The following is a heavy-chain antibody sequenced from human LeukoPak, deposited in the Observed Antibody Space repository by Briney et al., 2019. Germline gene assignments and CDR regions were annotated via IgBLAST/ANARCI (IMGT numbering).Heavy chain of an antibody. Sequence: SETLSLTCAVYGGSFSGYYWSWLRQPPGKGLEWIGEINHSGSTNYNPSLKSRVTISVDTSKNQFSLKLSSVTAADTAVYYCARGGLAAAGTSPSYFDYWGQGTLVTVSS. CDR3: ARGGLAAAGTSPSYFDY. D-gene: IGHD6-13*01. CDR1: GGSFSGYY. CDR2: INHSGST. V-gene: IGHV4-34*01. J-gene: IGHJ4*02.